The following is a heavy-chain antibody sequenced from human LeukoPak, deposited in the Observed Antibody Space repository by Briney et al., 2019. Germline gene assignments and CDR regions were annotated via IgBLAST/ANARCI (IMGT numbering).Heavy chain of an antibody. J-gene: IGHJ4*02. Sequence: GASVKVSCKASGYTFTSYDINWVRQATGQGLEWMGWMNPNSGNTGYAQKFQGRVTMTRNTSISTAYMELSSLRSEDTAVYYCARSHTLDRNTKYYFDYWGQGTLVTVSS. CDR1: GYTFTSYD. CDR2: MNPNSGNT. CDR3: ARSHTLDRNTKYYFDY. D-gene: IGHD2-2*01. V-gene: IGHV1-8*01.